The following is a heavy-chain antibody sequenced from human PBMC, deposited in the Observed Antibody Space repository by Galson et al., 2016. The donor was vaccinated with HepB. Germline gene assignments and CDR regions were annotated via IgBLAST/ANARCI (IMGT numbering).Heavy chain of an antibody. CDR3: ARGGTYTNTSYHYMDV. CDR1: GGTFSTYT. D-gene: IGHD3-16*01. CDR2: IIPIVGVG. Sequence: SCKASGGTFSTYTITWVRQAPGQGLEWMGRIIPIVGVGNIALRFQGRVTITADKSTNTAYMELSSLRSEDTAVYFCARGGTYTNTSYHYMDVWGRGTTVTVSS. V-gene: IGHV1-69*02. J-gene: IGHJ6*03.